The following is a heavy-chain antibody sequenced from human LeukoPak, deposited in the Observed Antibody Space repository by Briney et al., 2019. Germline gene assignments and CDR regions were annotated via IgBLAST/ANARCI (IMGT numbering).Heavy chain of an antibody. CDR1: GYTFTGYY. D-gene: IGHD7-27*01. V-gene: IGHV1-2*02. CDR3: ARVSLGNGVHYFDY. CDR2: INPNSGGT. Sequence: ASLKVSCKASGYTFTGYYMHWVRQAPGQGLEWMGWINPNSGGTNYAQKFQGRVTMTRDTSISTAYMELSRLRSDDTAVYYCARVSLGNGVHYFDYWGQGTLVTVSS. J-gene: IGHJ4*02.